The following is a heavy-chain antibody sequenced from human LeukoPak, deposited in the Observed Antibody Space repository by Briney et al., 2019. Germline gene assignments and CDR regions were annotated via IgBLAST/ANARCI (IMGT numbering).Heavy chain of an antibody. D-gene: IGHD3-10*01. J-gene: IGHJ4*02. CDR3: ASGGREFSYQYYFDY. Sequence: PGGSLRLSCAASGFTVSSNYMSWVRQAPGKGLEWVSVIYSGGSTYYADSVKGRFTISRDNSKNTLYLRMNSLRAEDTAVYYCASGGREFSYQYYFDYWGQGTLVTVSS. CDR2: IYSGGST. V-gene: IGHV3-66*01. CDR1: GFTVSSNY.